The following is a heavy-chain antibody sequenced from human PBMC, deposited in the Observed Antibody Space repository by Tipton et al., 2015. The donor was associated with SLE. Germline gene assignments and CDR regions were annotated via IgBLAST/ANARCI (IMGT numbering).Heavy chain of an antibody. D-gene: IGHD6-6*01. CDR1: GGSFSGYY. CDR2: INHSGST. CDR3: ARFNPPQALDY. J-gene: IGHJ4*02. V-gene: IGHV4-34*01. Sequence: LRLSCAVYGGSFSGYYWSWIRQPPGKGLEWIGEINHSGSTNYNPSLKSRVTISVDTSKNQFSLKLSSVTAADTAVYYCARFNPPQALDYWGQGTLVTVSS.